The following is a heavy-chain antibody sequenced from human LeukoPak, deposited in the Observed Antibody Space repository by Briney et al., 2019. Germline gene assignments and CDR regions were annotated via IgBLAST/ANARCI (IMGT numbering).Heavy chain of an antibody. J-gene: IGHJ5*01. Sequence: SETLSLTCTVSGGSINLYYWSWIRQPPGKRLEWIASIYYSGTTDYNPSLKSRVTISVDTSKDQFSLRLNSVTAADTAEYFCGRHTGLQPQTVFDYWRHGTLLTVSS. CDR3: GRHTGLQPQTVFDY. CDR2: IYYSGTT. V-gene: IGHV4-59*08. CDR1: GGSINLYY. D-gene: IGHD1-14*01.